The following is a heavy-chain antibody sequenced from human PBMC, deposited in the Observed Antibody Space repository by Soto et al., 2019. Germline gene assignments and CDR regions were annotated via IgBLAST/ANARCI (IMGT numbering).Heavy chain of an antibody. Sequence: QVQLVQSGAEVKKPGSSVKVSCKASGGTFSSYAISWVRQAPGQGLEWMGGIIPIFGTANYAQKFQGRVTITAAESTSTAYMELSSLRSEETAVYYCARLLTGTTGIDYWGQGTLVTVSS. V-gene: IGHV1-69*01. CDR2: IIPIFGTA. D-gene: IGHD1-7*01. J-gene: IGHJ4*02. CDR1: GGTFSSYA. CDR3: ARLLTGTTGIDY.